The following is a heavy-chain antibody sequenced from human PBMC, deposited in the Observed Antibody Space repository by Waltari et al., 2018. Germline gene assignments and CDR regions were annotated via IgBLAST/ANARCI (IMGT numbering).Heavy chain of an antibody. D-gene: IGHD3-16*01. CDR2: IVGDGSST. Sequence: EVQLVESGGELVQPGGSLRLSCAASGFTFSTSWMHWVRRAPGTGLLWVSRIVGDGSSTAYTDSVKGRFTISRDNARNTLYLQMNSLRAEDTAVYYCARDWGSGAFDIWGQGTMVTVSS. J-gene: IGHJ3*02. V-gene: IGHV3-74*01. CDR1: GFTFSTSW. CDR3: ARDWGSGAFDI.